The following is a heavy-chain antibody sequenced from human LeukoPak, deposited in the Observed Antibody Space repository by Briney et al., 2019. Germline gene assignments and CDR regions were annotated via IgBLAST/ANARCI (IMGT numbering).Heavy chain of an antibody. CDR1: GGFISSGDYY. CDR2: IYYSGST. D-gene: IGHD3-10*01. V-gene: IGHV4-30-4*01. CDR3: ARDVMPYYGSGSYSHYFDY. Sequence: PSQTLSLTCTVSGGFISSGDYYWSWIRQPPGKGLEWIGYIYYSGSTYYNPSLKSRVTISVDTSKNQFSLKLSSVTAADTAVYYCARDVMPYYGSGSYSHYFDYWGQGTLVTVSS. J-gene: IGHJ4*02.